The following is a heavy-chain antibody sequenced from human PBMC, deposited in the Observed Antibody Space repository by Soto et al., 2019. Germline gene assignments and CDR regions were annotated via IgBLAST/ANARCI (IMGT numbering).Heavy chain of an antibody. CDR3: ARGGYCSGGSCYWDGMDV. D-gene: IGHD2-15*01. J-gene: IGHJ6*02. CDR2: MNPNSGNT. Sequence: WMGWMNPNSGNTGYAQKFQGRVTMTRNTSISTAYMELSSLRSEDTAVYYCARGGYCSGGSCYWDGMDVWGQGTTVTVSS. V-gene: IGHV1-8*01.